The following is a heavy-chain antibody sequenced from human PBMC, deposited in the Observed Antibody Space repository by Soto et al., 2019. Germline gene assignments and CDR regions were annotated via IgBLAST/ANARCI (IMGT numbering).Heavy chain of an antibody. J-gene: IGHJ6*02. Sequence: SLKVSCKASGYTFTSYDMRCVRQAPGQELEGMGGIVPICGTANYAQKFQGRVTITADESTSTAYMELSSLRSEDTAVYYCVRSEHGGDYDYYYYYGMYVWGQGTTVTVSS. V-gene: IGHV1-69*13. CDR1: GYTFTSYD. CDR3: VRSEHGGDYDYYYYYGMYV. D-gene: IGHD4-17*01. CDR2: IVPICGTA.